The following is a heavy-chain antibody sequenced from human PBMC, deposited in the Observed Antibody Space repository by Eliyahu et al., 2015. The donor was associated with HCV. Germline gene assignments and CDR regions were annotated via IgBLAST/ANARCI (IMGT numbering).Heavy chain of an antibody. CDR3: ARVGADTAMSEGWYFDL. CDR2: INPNSGGT. V-gene: IGHV1-2*02. J-gene: IGHJ2*01. Sequence: PGQGLEWMGWINPNSGGTNYAQKFQGRVTMTRDTSISTAYMELSRLRSDDTAVYYCARVGADTAMSEGWYFDLWGRGTLVTVSS. D-gene: IGHD5-18*01.